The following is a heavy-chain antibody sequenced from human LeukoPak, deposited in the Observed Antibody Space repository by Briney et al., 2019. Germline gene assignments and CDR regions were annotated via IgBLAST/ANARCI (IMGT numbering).Heavy chain of an antibody. Sequence: GGSLRLSCAASGFTFSSYAMHWVRQAPGKGLEWVAVISYDGSNKYYADSVKGRFTISRDNSNNLVYLQMNNLRAEDTAEYYCAKRARYNSARATDFDSWGQGTQVTVSS. J-gene: IGHJ4*02. CDR3: AKRARYNSARATDFDS. D-gene: IGHD6-19*01. V-gene: IGHV3-30*04. CDR1: GFTFSSYA. CDR2: ISYDGSNK.